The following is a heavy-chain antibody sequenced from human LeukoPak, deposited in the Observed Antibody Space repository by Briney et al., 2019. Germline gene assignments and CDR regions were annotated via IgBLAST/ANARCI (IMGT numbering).Heavy chain of an antibody. J-gene: IGHJ4*02. D-gene: IGHD3-3*01. CDR1: GGSISSSSYY. CDR3: ARHAPITIFGVVILLKHYYFDY. Sequence: SETLFLTCTVSGGSISSSSYYWGWIRQPPGKGLEWIGSIYYSGSTYYNPSLKSRVTISVDTSKNQFSLKLSSVTAADTAVYYCARHAPITIFGVVILLKHYYFDYWGQGTLVTVSS. CDR2: IYYSGST. V-gene: IGHV4-39*01.